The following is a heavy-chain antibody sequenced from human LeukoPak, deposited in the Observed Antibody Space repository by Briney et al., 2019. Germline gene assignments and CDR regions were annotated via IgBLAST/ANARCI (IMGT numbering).Heavy chain of an antibody. Sequence: ASVKVSCKASGYTFTSYDINWVRQATGQGLEWMGWMNPNSGNTGYAQKFQGRVTMTRNTSISTAYMELSSLRSEDTAVYYCARAFDSSGYYYGVGYWGQGTLVTVSS. CDR1: GYTFTSYD. J-gene: IGHJ4*02. CDR3: ARAFDSSGYYYGVGY. D-gene: IGHD3-22*01. V-gene: IGHV1-8*01. CDR2: MNPNSGNT.